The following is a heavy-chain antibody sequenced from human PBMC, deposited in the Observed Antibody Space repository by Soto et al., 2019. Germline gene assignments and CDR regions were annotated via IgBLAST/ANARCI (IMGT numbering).Heavy chain of an antibody. CDR3: AKDLGGGCSGGSCFDAFDI. CDR2: IYSGDST. CDR1: GFTVNNNY. J-gene: IGHJ3*02. V-gene: IGHV3-53*01. Sequence: GGSLRLSCAASGFTVNNNYMGWVRRAPGKGLEWVSLIYSGDSTYYTDSVKGRFTISRDSSKNTLYLQMNSLRAEDTAVYYCAKDLGGGCSGGSCFDAFDIWGQGTMVTVSS. D-gene: IGHD2-15*01.